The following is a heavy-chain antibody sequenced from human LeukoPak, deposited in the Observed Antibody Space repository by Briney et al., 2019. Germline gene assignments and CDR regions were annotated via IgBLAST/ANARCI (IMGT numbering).Heavy chain of an antibody. Sequence: KSSETLSLTCTVSAGFISSYYWSWIRQPAGKGLEWIGRIYTSGSTNYNPSLKSRVTMSVDTSKNRFSLKLSSVNDADTGVSYCARDAGCSGGSCITDYWGQGTLVTVSS. D-gene: IGHD2-15*01. CDR2: IYTSGST. CDR3: ARDAGCSGGSCITDY. V-gene: IGHV4-4*07. CDR1: AGFISSYY. J-gene: IGHJ4*02.